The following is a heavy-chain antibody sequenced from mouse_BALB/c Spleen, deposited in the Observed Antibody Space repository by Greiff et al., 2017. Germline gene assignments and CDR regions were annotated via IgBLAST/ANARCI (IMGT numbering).Heavy chain of an antibody. V-gene: IGHV4-1*02. CDR3: ARPYGNYQAWFAY. D-gene: IGHD2-1*01. J-gene: IGHJ3*01. CDR1: GFDFSRYW. CDR2: INPDSSTI. Sequence: EVQLQQSGGGLVQPGGSLKLSCAASGFDFSRYWMSWVRQAPGKGLEWIGEINPDSSTINYTPSLKDKFIISRDNAKNTLYLQMSKVRSEDTALYYCARPYGNYQAWFAYWGQGTLVTVSA.